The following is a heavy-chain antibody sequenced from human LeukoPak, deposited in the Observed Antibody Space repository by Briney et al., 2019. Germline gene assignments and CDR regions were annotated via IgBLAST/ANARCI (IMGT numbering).Heavy chain of an antibody. D-gene: IGHD6-13*01. CDR1: GFTFSSYS. CDR2: ISSSSSTI. Sequence: GGSLRLSCAASGFTFSSYSMTWVRQAPGKGLEWVSYISSSSSTIYYADSVKGRFTISRDNAKNSLYLQMNSLRDEDTAVYYCARARGTSSWANWFDPWGQGTLVSVSS. CDR3: ARARGTSSWANWFDP. V-gene: IGHV3-48*02. J-gene: IGHJ5*02.